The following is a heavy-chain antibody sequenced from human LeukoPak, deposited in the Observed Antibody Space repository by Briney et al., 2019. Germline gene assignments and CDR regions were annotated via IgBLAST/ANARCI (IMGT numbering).Heavy chain of an antibody. D-gene: IGHD5/OR15-5a*01. Sequence: GGSLRLSCAASGFTFSSYGMHWVRQAPGKGLEWVAVISYDGSNKYYADSVKGRFTISRDNSKNTLYLQMNSLRAEDTAVYYCAKDVYGSCWFDPWGQGTLVTLSS. CDR2: ISYDGSNK. CDR3: AKDVYGSCWFDP. V-gene: IGHV3-30*18. J-gene: IGHJ5*02. CDR1: GFTFSSYG.